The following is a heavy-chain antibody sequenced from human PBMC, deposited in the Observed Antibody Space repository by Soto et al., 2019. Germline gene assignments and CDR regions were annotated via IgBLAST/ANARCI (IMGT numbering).Heavy chain of an antibody. J-gene: IGHJ1*01. Sequence: ASVKVSCKACGDTFTGYYIHWVGQAPGQGLEWMGWINPNSGGTNYAQKFQGRVTMTRDTSISTAYMELSRLRSDDTAVYYCAREERSWYDVYFNHWGQGTLVTVSS. D-gene: IGHD6-13*01. CDR1: GDTFTGYY. CDR2: INPNSGGT. CDR3: AREERSWYDVYFNH. V-gene: IGHV1-2*02.